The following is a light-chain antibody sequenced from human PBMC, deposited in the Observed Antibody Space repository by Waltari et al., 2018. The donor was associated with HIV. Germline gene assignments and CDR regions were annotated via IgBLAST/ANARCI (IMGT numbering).Light chain of an antibody. CDR1: QSVNTK. CDR2: GAS. CDR3: QQYHQWPPRLP. Sequence: IVMTQSPVTLSVSPGERVTLSCRASQSVNTKLAWYQQNPGQAPRLLIFGASTRATGVPARFSGSGSGTEFTLTISSLQSEDVAVYYCQQYHQWPPRLPFGPGTKVEIK. V-gene: IGKV3-15*01. J-gene: IGKJ3*01.